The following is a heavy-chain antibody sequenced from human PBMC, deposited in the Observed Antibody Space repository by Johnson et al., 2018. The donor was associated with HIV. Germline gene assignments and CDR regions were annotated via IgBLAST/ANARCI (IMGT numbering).Heavy chain of an antibody. D-gene: IGHD1-7*01. Sequence: EVQLVESGGGVVQPGGSLRLSCAASGFTFSSYWMSWVRQAPGKGLEWVSVIYSGGSTYYADSVKGRFTISRDNSKNTLYLQMNSLRAEDTAVYYCARDRAWNYEGAFDIWGQGTRVTVSS. V-gene: IGHV3-66*01. CDR3: ARDRAWNYEGAFDI. CDR1: GFTFSSYW. CDR2: IYSGGST. J-gene: IGHJ3*02.